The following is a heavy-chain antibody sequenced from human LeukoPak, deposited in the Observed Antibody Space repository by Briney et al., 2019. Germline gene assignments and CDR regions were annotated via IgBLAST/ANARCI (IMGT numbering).Heavy chain of an antibody. V-gene: IGHV4-59*01. CDR3: ARGVGGGKMDWYFDL. D-gene: IGHD4-23*01. J-gene: IGHJ2*01. Sequence: SETLSLTCTVSGGSIYNYYWTWIRQPPGKALEWLGSIYYIGSTNYNPSLKSRLTISVDTSKNQFSLKLSSVTAADTAFYYCARGVGGGKMDWYFDLWGRGTLVTVSS. CDR2: IYYIGST. CDR1: GGSIYNYY.